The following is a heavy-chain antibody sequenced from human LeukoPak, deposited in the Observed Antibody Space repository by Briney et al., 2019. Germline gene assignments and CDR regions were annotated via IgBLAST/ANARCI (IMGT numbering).Heavy chain of an antibody. Sequence: EGSLRLSGTASGFTFSTYWINWVRQSPGKGLVWVALINGDGSTTTHADSVKGRFTISRDNAKNTAYLQMNSLRDEDTAVYYCARDYAGSPDYWGQGTLVTVSA. CDR2: INGDGSTT. J-gene: IGHJ4*02. CDR1: GFTFSTYW. V-gene: IGHV3-74*03. CDR3: ARDYAGSPDY. D-gene: IGHD3-10*01.